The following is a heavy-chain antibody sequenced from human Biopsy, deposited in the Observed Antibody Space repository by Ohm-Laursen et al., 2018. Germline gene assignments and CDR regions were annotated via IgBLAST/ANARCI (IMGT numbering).Heavy chain of an antibody. D-gene: IGHD2-8*01. J-gene: IGHJ4*02. CDR3: ARDPLNGHKHFDY. Sequence: ASVKVSRKASSYTFTDYNIHWMRQAPGQGLEWLGYINCKTGATNYAQKFQGTVTMTRGTSISTAYLALGSLRSADTAIYYCARDPLNGHKHFDYWGQGSLVTVSS. V-gene: IGHV1-2*02. CDR2: INCKTGAT. CDR1: SYTFTDYN.